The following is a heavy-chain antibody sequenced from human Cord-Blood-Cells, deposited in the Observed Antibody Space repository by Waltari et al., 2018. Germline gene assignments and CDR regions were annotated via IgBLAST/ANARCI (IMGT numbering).Heavy chain of an antibody. CDR3: ARYIAARAFDI. CDR1: GFTVSSNY. J-gene: IGHJ3*02. CDR2: IYSGGST. Sequence: EVQLVESGGGLIQPGGSLRLSCAASGFTVSSNYMSWVRQAPGKGLEWVSVIYSGGSTYYADYVKGRFTISRDNSKNTLYLQMNSLRAEDTAVYYCARYIAARAFDIWGQGTMVTVSS. V-gene: IGHV3-53*01. D-gene: IGHD6-6*01.